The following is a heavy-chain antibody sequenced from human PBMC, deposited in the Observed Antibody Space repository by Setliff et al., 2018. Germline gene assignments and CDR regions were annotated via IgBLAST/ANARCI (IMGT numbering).Heavy chain of an antibody. J-gene: IGHJ5*02. CDR1: GYTFTSYD. Sequence: ASVNVSCKASGYTFTSYDINWVRQATGQGLEWMGWMNPNSGNTGYAQNFQGRVSMTRNTSISTAYMELNSLTSEDTAVYYCARSKVEAAMVKHNWFDPWGQGTLVTVSS. D-gene: IGHD5-18*01. CDR3: ARSKVEAAMVKHNWFDP. V-gene: IGHV1-8*02. CDR2: MNPNSGNT.